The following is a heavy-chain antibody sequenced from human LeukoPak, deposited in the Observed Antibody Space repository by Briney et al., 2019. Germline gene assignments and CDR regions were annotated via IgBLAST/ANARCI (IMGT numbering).Heavy chain of an antibody. J-gene: IGHJ4*02. V-gene: IGHV3-23*01. D-gene: IGHD1-1*01. CDR1: GFTFSSYA. Sequence: GGSLGLSCAASGFTFSSYAMSWVRQAPGKGLEWVSAISGSGGRTYYADSVKGRFTISRDNSKNTLYLQMNSLRAEDTAVYYCARALTTLTYEGYWGQGTLVTVSS. CDR2: ISGSGGRT. CDR3: ARALTTLTYEGY.